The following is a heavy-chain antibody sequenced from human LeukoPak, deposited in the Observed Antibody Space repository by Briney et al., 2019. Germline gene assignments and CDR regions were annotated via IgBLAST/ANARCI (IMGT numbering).Heavy chain of an antibody. CDR1: GFTLSRYG. Sequence: GGSLRLSCAASGFTLSRYGMHWVRQAPGKGLEWVAVISHDGTNKYYGDSVKGRFTISRDNSKNTLYLQMNSLRAEDTAVYYCAKDRLSSSWYFDYWGQGTLVTVSS. CDR2: ISHDGTNK. CDR3: AKDRLSSSWYFDY. J-gene: IGHJ4*02. D-gene: IGHD6-13*01. V-gene: IGHV3-30*18.